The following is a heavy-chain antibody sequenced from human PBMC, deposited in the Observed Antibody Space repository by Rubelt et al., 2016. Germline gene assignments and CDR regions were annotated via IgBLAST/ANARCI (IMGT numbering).Heavy chain of an antibody. Sequence: VRLVESGGGLVKPGGSLRISCAASGLTVSPKYMSWVRQAPGTGLEWVSIIYAGGGTNYADSVKGRFTISRANSKNTLYLKMNSLRAEDTAVYYCAKASEYCSGGSCYWGSKYYFDYWGQGTLVTVSS. J-gene: IGHJ4*02. D-gene: IGHD2-15*01. V-gene: IGHV3-66*01. CDR1: GLTVSPKY. CDR3: AKASEYCSGGSCYWGSKYYFDY. CDR2: IYAGGGT.